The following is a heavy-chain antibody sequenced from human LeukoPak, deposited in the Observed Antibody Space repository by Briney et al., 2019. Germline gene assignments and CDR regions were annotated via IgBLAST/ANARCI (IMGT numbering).Heavy chain of an antibody. CDR2: ISSSSSYI. V-gene: IGHV3-21*01. J-gene: IGHJ4*02. Sequence: WSLRLSCAASGFTFNSYVMSWVRQAPGKGLEWVSSISSSSSYIYYADSVKGRFTISRDNAKNSLYLQMNSLRAEDTAVYYCAGDYGDGFDYWGQGTLVTVSS. D-gene: IGHD4-17*01. CDR3: AGDYGDGFDY. CDR1: GFTFNSYV.